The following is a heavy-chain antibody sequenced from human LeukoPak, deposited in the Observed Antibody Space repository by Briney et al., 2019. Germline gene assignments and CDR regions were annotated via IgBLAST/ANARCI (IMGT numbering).Heavy chain of an antibody. CDR2: IDPGDSDT. D-gene: IGHD6-13*01. J-gene: IGHJ4*02. CDR1: EYSFTSYW. V-gene: IGHV5-51*01. CDR3: ARERYSSSWSGSLDY. Sequence: GESLKISCKGSEYSFTSYWIGWVRQMPGKGLEWLGVIDPGDSDTRYSPSFQGQVTISADKSISTAYLQWSSLKASDTAMYYCARERYSSSWSGSLDYWGQGTLVTVSS.